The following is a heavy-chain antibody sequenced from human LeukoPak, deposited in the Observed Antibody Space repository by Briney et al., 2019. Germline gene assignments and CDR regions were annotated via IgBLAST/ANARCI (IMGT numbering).Heavy chain of an antibody. CDR2: IYHSGST. Sequence: SGTLSLTCAVSGGSISSSNWWSWVRQPPGKGLEWIGEIYHSGSTNYNPSLKSRVTISVDKSKNQFSLKLSSVTAADTAVYYCARDPGYCSGGSCYSSGIDYWGQGTLVTVSS. CDR1: GGSISSSNW. J-gene: IGHJ4*02. D-gene: IGHD2-15*01. CDR3: ARDPGYCSGGSCYSSGIDY. V-gene: IGHV4-4*02.